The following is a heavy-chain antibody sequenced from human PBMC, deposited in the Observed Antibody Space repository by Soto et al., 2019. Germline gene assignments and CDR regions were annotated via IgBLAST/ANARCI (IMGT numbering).Heavy chain of an antibody. D-gene: IGHD3-3*01. J-gene: IGHJ6*03. CDR2: IYPGDSDT. CDR3: ARTDYDFWSSYPGNYYYYYYMDV. Sequence: GESLKISCKGSGYSFTSYWIDWVRQMPGKGLEWMGIIYPGDSDTRYSPSFQGQVTISADKSISTAYLQWSSLKASDTAMYYCARTDYDFWSSYPGNYYYYYYMDVWGKGTTVTVSS. CDR1: GYSFTSYW. V-gene: IGHV5-51*01.